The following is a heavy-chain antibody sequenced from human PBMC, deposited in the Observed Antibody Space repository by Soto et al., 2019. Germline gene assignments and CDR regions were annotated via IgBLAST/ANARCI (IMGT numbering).Heavy chain of an antibody. V-gene: IGHV3-30*18. CDR2: ISYDGSNK. CDR1: GFTFSSYG. J-gene: IGHJ6*02. Sequence: QVQLVESGGGVVQPGRSLRLSCAASGFTFSSYGMHWVRQAPGKGLEWVTFISYDGSNKHYADSVKGRFTISRDNSKNTLYLQMNSLRAEDTAVYYCAKGRGIVAAGIYGMDVWGQGTTVTVSS. D-gene: IGHD6-13*01. CDR3: AKGRGIVAAGIYGMDV.